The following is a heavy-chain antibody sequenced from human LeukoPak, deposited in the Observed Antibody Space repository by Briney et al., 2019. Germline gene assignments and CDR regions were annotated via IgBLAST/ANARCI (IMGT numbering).Heavy chain of an antibody. CDR3: ARVGMITFGGVIVPGAFDY. V-gene: IGHV4-59*12. D-gene: IGHD3-16*02. Sequence: SETLSLTCTVSGGSISSYYWSWIRQPPGRGWEWMGYIYHSGSTYYNPSLKSRVTISVDRSKNQFSLKLSSVTAADTAVYYCARVGMITFGGVIVPGAFDYWGQGTLVTVSS. CDR1: GGSISSYY. J-gene: IGHJ4*02. CDR2: IYHSGST.